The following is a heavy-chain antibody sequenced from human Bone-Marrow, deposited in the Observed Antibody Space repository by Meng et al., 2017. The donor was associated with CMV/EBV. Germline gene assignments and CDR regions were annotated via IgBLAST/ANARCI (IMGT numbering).Heavy chain of an antibody. Sequence: GSLRLSCTASGGSISSSSYYWGWIRQPPGKGLEWIGSIYYSGSTYYNPSLKSRVTISVDTSKNQFSLKLSSVTAADTAVYYCARGGDYWSQGTRVTVSS. CDR1: GGSISSSSYY. D-gene: IGHD3-16*01. CDR2: IYYSGST. J-gene: IGHJ4*02. CDR3: ARGGDY. V-gene: IGHV4-39*07.